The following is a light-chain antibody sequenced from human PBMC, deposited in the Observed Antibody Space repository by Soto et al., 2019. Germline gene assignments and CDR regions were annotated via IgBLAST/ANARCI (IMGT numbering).Light chain of an antibody. CDR1: SGFVGSFSX. Sequence: QSVLDQPASVSGSPGQSITISCTGTSGFVGSFSXXXXXXXXXXXARXVXXXNXQRRPSGVPDRFSGSTSVNSASLTISGLQADDEADYYCCLYIGATTYVFGTGTKVTVL. J-gene: IGLJ1*01. CDR2: NXQ. V-gene: IGLV2-23*01. CDR3: CLYIGATTYV.